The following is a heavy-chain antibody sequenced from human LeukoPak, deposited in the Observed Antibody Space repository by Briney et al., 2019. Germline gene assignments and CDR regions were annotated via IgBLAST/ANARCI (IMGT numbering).Heavy chain of an antibody. V-gene: IGHV3-21*01. CDR3: ARDQGSLASFDL. Sequence: GGSLRLSCAASGFTFSSYPMNWVRQAPGKGLEWVSSISSSHTYYTDSVQGRFTISRDNAKNSLYLQMNSLRAEDTAIYYCARDQGSLASFDLWGRGTLVTVSS. D-gene: IGHD6-13*01. CDR1: GFTFSSYP. J-gene: IGHJ2*01. CDR2: ISSSHT.